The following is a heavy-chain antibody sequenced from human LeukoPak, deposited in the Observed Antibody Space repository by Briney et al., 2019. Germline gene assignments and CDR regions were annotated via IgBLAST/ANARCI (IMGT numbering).Heavy chain of an antibody. V-gene: IGHV4-59*08. D-gene: IGHD3-10*01. CDR1: GGSIRSYY. CDR2: ISDSGSA. Sequence: PSETLSLTCTVSGGSIRSYYWGWIRQPPGKGLEWIGYISDSGSANYNPSLESRVTISVDTSKNQFSLKLNSVSAADTAIYYCARHSGIGLDSWGQGTLVVVSS. J-gene: IGHJ4*02. CDR3: ARHSGIGLDS.